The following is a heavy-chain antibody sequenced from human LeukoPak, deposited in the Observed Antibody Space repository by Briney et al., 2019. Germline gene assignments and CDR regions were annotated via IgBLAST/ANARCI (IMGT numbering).Heavy chain of an antibody. J-gene: IGHJ3*02. V-gene: IGHV3-21*01. Sequence: PGGSLRLSCAASGLTFSIYSMNWLRQAPGKGLAWLSSIGSSSSSIYYADSVKGRFTIPRDNAKNSLYLQMNSLRAEDTAVYYCAREGNGYISEAFDIWGQGTMVTVSS. D-gene: IGHD5-24*01. CDR2: IGSSSSSI. CDR1: GLTFSIYS. CDR3: AREGNGYISEAFDI.